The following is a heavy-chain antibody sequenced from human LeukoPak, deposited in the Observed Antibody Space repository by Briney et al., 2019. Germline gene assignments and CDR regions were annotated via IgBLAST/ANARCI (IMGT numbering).Heavy chain of an antibody. J-gene: IGHJ4*02. CDR3: AREGVAGTGLDF. D-gene: IGHD6-13*01. V-gene: IGHV1-46*01. CDR2: INPSGGT. CDR1: GYTFSIYN. Sequence: ASVKVSCKASGYTFSIYNMHWVRQAPGQGLEWMGIINPSGGTSYAQKLQGRITMTRDKSTSTLYMELSSLRSEDTAVYYCAREGVAGTGLDFWGQGTLVTVSS.